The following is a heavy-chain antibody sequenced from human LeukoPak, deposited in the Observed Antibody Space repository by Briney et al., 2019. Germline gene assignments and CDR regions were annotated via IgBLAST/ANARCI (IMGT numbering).Heavy chain of an antibody. V-gene: IGHV4-34*01. CDR3: ARGVVDCSTRSGYFSH. Sequence: RASETLSLTCAVYSGSFSDYCWSWIRQPPGRGLEWIGEIYSSGSANYNPSLKSRLAISVDTSKSQFSLKLSSLTAADTAVYFCARGVVDCSTRSGYFSHWGQGTLVAVSS. D-gene: IGHD3-3*01. CDR1: SGSFSDYC. CDR2: IYSSGSA. J-gene: IGHJ4*02.